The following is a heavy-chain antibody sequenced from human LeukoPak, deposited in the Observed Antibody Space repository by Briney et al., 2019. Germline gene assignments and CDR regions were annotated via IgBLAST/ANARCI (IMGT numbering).Heavy chain of an antibody. CDR3: ARGGYDWPFDY. CDR2: IYHSGST. D-gene: IGHD3-3*01. V-gene: IGHV4-38-2*02. Sequence: SETLSLTCTVSGYSISSGYYWGWIRQPPGKGLEWIGSIYHSGSTYYNPSLKSRVTISVDTSKNQFSLKLSSVTAADTAVYYCARGGYDWPFDYWGQGTLVTVSS. J-gene: IGHJ4*02. CDR1: GYSISSGYY.